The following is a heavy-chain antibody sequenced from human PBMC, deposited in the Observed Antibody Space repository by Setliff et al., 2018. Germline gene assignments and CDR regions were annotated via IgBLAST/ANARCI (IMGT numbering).Heavy chain of an antibody. D-gene: IGHD4-4*01. V-gene: IGHV1-18*04. Sequence: ASVKVSCKASGYTFTGYYMHWVRQAPGQGLEWMGWISAYAQKFQGRVTMTTDTPTSTAYMDLGSLRSDDTAIYYCATSTITTYYFDYWGHGTLVTVSS. CDR3: ATSTITTYYFDY. CDR2: ISA. J-gene: IGHJ4*01. CDR1: GYTFTGYY.